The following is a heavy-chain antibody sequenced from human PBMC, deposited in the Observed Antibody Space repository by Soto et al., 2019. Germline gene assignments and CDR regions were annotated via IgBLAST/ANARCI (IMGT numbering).Heavy chain of an antibody. J-gene: IGHJ5*02. D-gene: IGHD6-6*01. CDR2: ISSSGTYI. Sequence: GGSLRLSCAASGFTFSGYSMNWVRQAPGKGLEWVSSISSSGTYIYYTDSVKGRFTVSRGNAKNSAFLQMNSLRDEDTAVYYCAKSVAARLDWFDPWGQGTQVTVSS. CDR1: GFTFSGYS. V-gene: IGHV3-21*01. CDR3: AKSVAARLDWFDP.